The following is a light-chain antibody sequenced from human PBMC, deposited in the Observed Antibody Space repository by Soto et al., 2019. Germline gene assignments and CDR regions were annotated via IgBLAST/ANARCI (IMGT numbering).Light chain of an antibody. CDR2: AAS. Sequence: DIQMTQSPSSLSASVGDRVTIICRASQGIGNDLGWYQQKPGKAPKRLIYAASSLQSGVPSRFSGSGSGTEFTLTISSLQPEDFATYYCLQHNSYPRTFGQGTKVEIK. J-gene: IGKJ1*01. V-gene: IGKV1-17*01. CDR3: LQHNSYPRT. CDR1: QGIGND.